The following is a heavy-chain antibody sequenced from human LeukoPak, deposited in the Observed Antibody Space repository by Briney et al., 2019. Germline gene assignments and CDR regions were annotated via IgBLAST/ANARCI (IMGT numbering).Heavy chain of an antibody. V-gene: IGHV3-21*04. J-gene: IGHJ4*02. CDR3: ARVAIYDYVWGSYRSAFDY. CDR2: ISSSSSYI. Sequence: GSLRLSCAASGFTFSSYSMNWVRQAPGKGLEWVSSISSSSSYIYYADSVKGRFTISRDNAKNSLYLQMNSLRAEDTAVYYCARVAIYDYVWGSYRSAFDYWGQGTLVTVSS. D-gene: IGHD3-16*02. CDR1: GFTFSSYS.